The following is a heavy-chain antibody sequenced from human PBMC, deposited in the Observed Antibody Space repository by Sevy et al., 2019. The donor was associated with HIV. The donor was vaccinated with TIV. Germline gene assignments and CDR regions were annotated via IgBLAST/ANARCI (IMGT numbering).Heavy chain of an antibody. CDR3: ATPRFDF. J-gene: IGHJ4*02. CDR2: MITDGSST. Sequence: GGSLRLSCEASGFDFSSHWMQWVRQAPGKGLVWVSRMITDGSSTNYADSVKRRFTISRDNAKNTLYLEMNNMRDEDTALYYCATPRFDFWGPGTLVTVSS. V-gene: IGHV3-74*01. CDR1: GFDFSSHW.